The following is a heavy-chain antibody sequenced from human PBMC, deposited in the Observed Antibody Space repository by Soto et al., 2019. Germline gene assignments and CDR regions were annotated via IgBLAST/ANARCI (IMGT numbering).Heavy chain of an antibody. Sequence: EVQLLESGEGLVQPGGSLRLSCAASGFTFSSYAMRWVRQAPGKGLEWVSAVSGSGGSTYYADSVKGRFTISRDNSKNTLYLQMNSLRAEDTAVYYCARRGPGTYFDYWGQGTLVTVSS. V-gene: IGHV3-23*01. CDR2: VSGSGGST. CDR1: GFTFSSYA. J-gene: IGHJ4*02. CDR3: ARRGPGTYFDY. D-gene: IGHD6-13*01.